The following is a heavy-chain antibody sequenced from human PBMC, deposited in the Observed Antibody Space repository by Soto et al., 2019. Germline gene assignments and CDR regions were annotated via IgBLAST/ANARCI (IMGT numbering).Heavy chain of an antibody. V-gene: IGHV1-18*04. Sequence: QIQLVQSGPEVKKPGASMKVSCKAYDFSFTSHGISWVRQAPGQGLEWMGWISLYNGNTNYAQQFQGRVTMTTDTSTSTAYMELRSLRSDDTPMYFCAIYHLELFRFDYWGQGTLVAVSS. CDR1: DFSFTSHG. CDR2: ISLYNGNT. CDR3: AIYHLELFRFDY. J-gene: IGHJ4*02. D-gene: IGHD2-2*01.